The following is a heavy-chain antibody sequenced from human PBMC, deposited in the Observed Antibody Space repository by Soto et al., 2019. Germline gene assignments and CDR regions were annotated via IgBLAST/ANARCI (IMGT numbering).Heavy chain of an antibody. CDR3: ARGERREQLVPDY. CDR1: GYTFTSYA. J-gene: IGHJ4*02. Sequence: QVQLVQAGAEVKKPGASVKVSCKASGYTFTSYAMHWVRQAPGQRLEWMGWINAGNGNTKYSQKFQGRVTITRDTAASTAYMELSSLRSEDTAVYYWARGERREQLVPDYWGQGTMVTVSS. CDR2: INAGNGNT. D-gene: IGHD6-6*01. V-gene: IGHV1-3*01.